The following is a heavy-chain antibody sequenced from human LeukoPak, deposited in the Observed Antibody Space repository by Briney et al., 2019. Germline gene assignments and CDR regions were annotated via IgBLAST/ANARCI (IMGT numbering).Heavy chain of an antibody. D-gene: IGHD2-15*01. V-gene: IGHV3-23*01. Sequence: GGSLRLSCAASGFTFSNYVMIWVRQAPGKGLEWVSGITASGDSTYYADSVKGRFTMSRDNSRDTVYLQMNSLRVDDTAVYYCARRDNVVVVSASDYWGQGTLVTVSS. CDR3: ARRDNVVVVSASDY. CDR1: GFTFSNYV. J-gene: IGHJ4*02. CDR2: ITASGDST.